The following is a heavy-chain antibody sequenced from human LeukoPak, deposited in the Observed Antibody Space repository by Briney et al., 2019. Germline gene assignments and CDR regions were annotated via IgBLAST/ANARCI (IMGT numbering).Heavy chain of an antibody. CDR2: ISSSGSTI. Sequence: GGSLRLSCAASGFTFSSYEMNWVRQAPGKGLEWVSYISSSGSTIYYADSVKGRFTISRDNAKNSLYLQMTSLRAEDTAVYYCTRVSWRGEIFWGQGTLVSVSS. CDR1: GFTFSSYE. CDR3: TRVSWRGEIF. D-gene: IGHD3-3*01. V-gene: IGHV3-48*03. J-gene: IGHJ4*02.